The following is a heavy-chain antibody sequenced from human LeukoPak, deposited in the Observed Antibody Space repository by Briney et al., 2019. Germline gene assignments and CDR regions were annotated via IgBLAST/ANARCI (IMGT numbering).Heavy chain of an antibody. V-gene: IGHV4-39*07. Sequence: SQTLSLTCTVSGGSISSGGYYWAWIRQPPGKGLEWIASGDYSGGTYYNPSLESRVAISADMSKNQISLKLTSVTGADTAVYYCAGERGEEYSSGWYKTNYFYNWGQGIRVTVSS. CDR3: AGERGEEYSSGWYKTNYFYN. CDR1: GGSISSGGYY. D-gene: IGHD6-19*01. CDR2: GDYSGGT. J-gene: IGHJ4*02.